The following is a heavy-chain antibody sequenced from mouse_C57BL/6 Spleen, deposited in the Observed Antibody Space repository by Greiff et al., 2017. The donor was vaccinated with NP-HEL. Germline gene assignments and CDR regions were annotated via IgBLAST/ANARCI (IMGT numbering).Heavy chain of an antibody. D-gene: IGHD1-1*02. CDR3: ARSRGGYYVDY. CDR2: IDPSDSYT. Sequence: QVQLQQPGAELVKPGASVKLSCKASGYTFTSYWMQWVKQRPGQGLEWIGEIDPSDSYTNYNQKFKGKATLTVDTSSSTACMQLSSLTSEDSAVYYCARSRGGYYVDYWGQGTTLTVSS. V-gene: IGHV1-50*01. J-gene: IGHJ2*01. CDR1: GYTFTSYW.